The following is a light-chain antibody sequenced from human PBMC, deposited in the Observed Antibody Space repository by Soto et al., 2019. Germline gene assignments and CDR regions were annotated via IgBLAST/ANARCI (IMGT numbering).Light chain of an antibody. CDR1: QGIGST. Sequence: EMPMSRSPDPLCVSPGECSPLSCTGLQGIGSTLAWYQHKPGQTPRLLIYDASTGATGVPGRFSGSGSGTEFTLTITSLQSEAFAVYYCQHYTNWPITSGGGTMVEIK. V-gene: IGKV3-15*01. J-gene: IGKJ4*01. CDR3: QHYTNWPIT. CDR2: DAS.